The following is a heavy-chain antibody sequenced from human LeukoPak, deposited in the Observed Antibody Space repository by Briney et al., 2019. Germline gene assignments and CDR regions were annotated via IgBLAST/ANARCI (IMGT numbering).Heavy chain of an antibody. CDR1: GFTFSSYW. CDR2: LNDDASST. CDR3: ARGLRWALDY. Sequence: GGSLRLSCAASGFTFSSYWMHWVRQAPGKGLVWVSRLNDDASSTTYADSVKGRFTISRDNAKNTLYLQMNSLRAEDTAVYYCARGLRWALDYWGQGLLVTVSS. D-gene: IGHD4-23*01. V-gene: IGHV3-74*01. J-gene: IGHJ4*02.